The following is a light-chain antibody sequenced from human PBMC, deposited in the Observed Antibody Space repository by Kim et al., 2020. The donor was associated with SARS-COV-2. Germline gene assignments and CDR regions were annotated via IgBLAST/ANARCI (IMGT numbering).Light chain of an antibody. CDR1: QSFGSN. CDR2: DAS. CDR3: QQRSNWPRYS. V-gene: IGKV3-11*01. J-gene: IGKJ2*03. Sequence: IVLTQSPATLAFSPGERATLSCRASQSFGSNLAWYQHKLGQAPRLLIYDASNRAIGVPDRFSGSGSGTDFTLTISSLEPEDFAIYYCQQRSNWPRYSFGQGTKLEI.